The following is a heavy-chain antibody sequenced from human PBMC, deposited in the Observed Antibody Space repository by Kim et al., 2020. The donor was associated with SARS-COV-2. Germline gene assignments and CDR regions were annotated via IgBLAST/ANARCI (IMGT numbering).Heavy chain of an antibody. V-gene: IGHV5-51*01. Sequence: GESLKISCKGSGYSFTSYWIGWVRQMPGKGLEWMGIIYPGDSDTRYSPSFQGQVTISADKSISTAYLQWSSLKASDTAMYYCARQGIPREYQLLNGQTALKFRYYGMDVWGQGTTVTVSS. CDR1: GYSFTSYW. D-gene: IGHD2-2*01. CDR2: IYPGDSDT. CDR3: ARQGIPREYQLLNGQTALKFRYYGMDV. J-gene: IGHJ6*02.